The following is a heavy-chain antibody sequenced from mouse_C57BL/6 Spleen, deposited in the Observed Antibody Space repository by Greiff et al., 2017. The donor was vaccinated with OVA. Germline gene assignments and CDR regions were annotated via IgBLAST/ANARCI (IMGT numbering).Heavy chain of an antibody. CDR3: ARELTGTYDFDY. CDR2: ISSGSSTI. CDR1: GFTFSDYG. J-gene: IGHJ2*01. V-gene: IGHV5-17*01. Sequence: EVMLVESGGGLVKPGGSLKPSCAASGFTFSDYGMHWVRQAPEKGLEWVAYISSGSSTIYYADTVKGRFIISSDNAKNTLFLQITSLRSEDTAMYYCARELTGTYDFDYWGQGTTLTVSS. D-gene: IGHD4-1*01.